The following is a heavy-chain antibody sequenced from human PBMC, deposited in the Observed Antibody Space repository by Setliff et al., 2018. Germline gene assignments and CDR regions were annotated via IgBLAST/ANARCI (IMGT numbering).Heavy chain of an antibody. V-gene: IGHV4-38-2*02. D-gene: IGHD3-9*01. CDR3: ARERYFDWFFED. CDR2: LYRTANT. J-gene: IGHJ4*02. CDR1: GHSIDSDSY. Sequence: SETLSLTCAVSGHSIDSDSYWGWIRQSPGKGLEWIGSLYRTANTYYNPSLKSRVTISLDTSTNQFSLSLSSVTAADTAVYYCARERYFDWFFEDWGQGTLVTVSS.